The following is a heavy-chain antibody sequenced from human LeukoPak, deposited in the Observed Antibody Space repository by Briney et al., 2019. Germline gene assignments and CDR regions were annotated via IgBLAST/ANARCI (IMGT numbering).Heavy chain of an antibody. CDR3: ARGTTYPYYDFWSGYYI. D-gene: IGHD3-3*01. J-gene: IGHJ4*02. V-gene: IGHV4-34*01. Sequence: SETLSLTCAVYGGSFSGYYWSWIRQPPGKGLEWIGEINHSGSTNYNPSLKSRVTISVDTSKNQFSLKLSSVTAADTAVYYCARGTTYPYYDFWSGYYIWGQGTLVTVSS. CDR1: GGSFSGYY. CDR2: INHSGST.